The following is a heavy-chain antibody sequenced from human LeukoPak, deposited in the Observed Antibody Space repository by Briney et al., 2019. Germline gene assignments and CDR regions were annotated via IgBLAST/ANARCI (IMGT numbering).Heavy chain of an antibody. CDR2: IVVGSGNT. V-gene: IGHV1-58*02. CDR1: GFTFTSSA. CDR3: ARDMYYYESTINWDHFNDAFDI. Sequence: SVKVSCKASGFTFTSSAMQWVRQARGQRLEWIGWIVVGSGNTNYAQKFQERVTITRDMSTSTAYMELSSLRSEDTAVYYCARDMYYYESTINWDHFNDAFDIWGQGTMVTVSS. D-gene: IGHD3-22*01. J-gene: IGHJ3*02.